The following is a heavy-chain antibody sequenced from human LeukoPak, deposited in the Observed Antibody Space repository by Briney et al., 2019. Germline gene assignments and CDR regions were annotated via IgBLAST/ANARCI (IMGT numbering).Heavy chain of an antibody. CDR1: GDSINNNNYY. Sequence: IPSETLSLTCTVSGDSINNNNYYWGWIRQPPGEGLEWIGNIYYNGRTYYSPSLKSRVTISVDTSKNQFSLKLSSVTAADTAVYYCARLNPLGYCSSTSCPHWYFDLWGRGTLVTVSS. CDR2: IYYNGRT. J-gene: IGHJ2*01. V-gene: IGHV4-39*07. CDR3: ARLNPLGYCSSTSCPHWYFDL. D-gene: IGHD2-2*01.